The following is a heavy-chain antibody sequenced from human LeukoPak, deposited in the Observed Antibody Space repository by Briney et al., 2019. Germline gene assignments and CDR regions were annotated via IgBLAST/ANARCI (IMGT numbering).Heavy chain of an antibody. V-gene: IGHV3-20*04. CDR3: ARGLDSSGYG. CDR1: GFSLSSYS. Sequence: PGGSLRLSCEASGFSLSSYSMQWVRQAPGKGLEWVSGINWNGGSTGYADSVKGRFTISRDNAKNSLYLQMNSLRAEDTALYYCARGLDSSGYGWGQGTLVTVSS. D-gene: IGHD3-22*01. J-gene: IGHJ4*02. CDR2: INWNGGST.